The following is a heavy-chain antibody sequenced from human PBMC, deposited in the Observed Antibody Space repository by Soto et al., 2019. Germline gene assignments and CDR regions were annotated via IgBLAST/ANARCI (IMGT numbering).Heavy chain of an antibody. J-gene: IGHJ5*02. CDR3: TTDITRFIVVVPAAIMRFDP. CDR1: GFTFSNAW. D-gene: IGHD2-2*01. CDR2: IKSKTDGGTT. Sequence: EVQLVESGGGLVKPGGSLRLSCAASGFTFSNAWMSWVRQAPGKGLEWVGRIKSKTDGGTTDYAAPVKGRFTISRDDSKNTLYLQMNSLKTEDTAMYYCTTDITRFIVVVPAAIMRFDPWGQGTLVTVSS. V-gene: IGHV3-15*01.